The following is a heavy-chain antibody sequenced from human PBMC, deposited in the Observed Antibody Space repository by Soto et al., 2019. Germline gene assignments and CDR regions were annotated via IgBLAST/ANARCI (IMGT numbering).Heavy chain of an antibody. CDR1: GYTFTGYY. V-gene: IGHV1-2*04. J-gene: IGHJ5*02. D-gene: IGHD6-13*01. Sequence: ASVKVSCKASGYTFTGYYMHWVRQAPGQGLEWMGWINPNSGGTNYAQKFQGWVTMTRDTSISTAYMELSRLRSDDTAVYYCARGLPGIAAAGTAYNWFDPWGQGTLVTVS. CDR3: ARGLPGIAAAGTAYNWFDP. CDR2: INPNSGGT.